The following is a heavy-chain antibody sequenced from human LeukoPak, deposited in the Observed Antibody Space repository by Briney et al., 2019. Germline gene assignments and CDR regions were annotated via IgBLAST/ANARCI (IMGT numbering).Heavy chain of an antibody. CDR2: IYYSGST. CDR3: ARQYYYDSSGLRF. Sequence: SETLSLTCTVSGGSMSSSSYYWGGIRQPPGKGLEWIGSIYYSGSTYYNPSLKSRVTISVDTSKNQFSLKLSSVTAADTAVYYCARQYYYDSSGLRFGGQGTLVTVSS. D-gene: IGHD3-22*01. V-gene: IGHV4-39*01. J-gene: IGHJ4*02. CDR1: GGSMSSSSYY.